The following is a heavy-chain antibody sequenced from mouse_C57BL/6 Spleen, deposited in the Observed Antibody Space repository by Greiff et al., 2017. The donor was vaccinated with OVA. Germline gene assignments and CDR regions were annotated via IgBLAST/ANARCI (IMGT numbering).Heavy chain of an antibody. CDR2: INPSNGGT. CDR3: ARRSNGNYAAWFAY. Sequence: VQLQQPGTELVKPGASVKLSCKASGYTFTSYWLPWVKQRPGQGLEWIGNINPSNGGTNYNEQFKSKATLTVNKSSSTAYMQLSSLTSEDSAVYYGARRSNGNYAAWFAYWGQGTLVTVSA. CDR1: GYTFTSYW. V-gene: IGHV1-53*01. D-gene: IGHD2-1*01. J-gene: IGHJ3*01.